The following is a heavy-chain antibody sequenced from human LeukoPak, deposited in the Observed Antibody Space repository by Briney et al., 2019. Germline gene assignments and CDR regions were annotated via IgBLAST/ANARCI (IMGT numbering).Heavy chain of an antibody. V-gene: IGHV4-39*01. D-gene: IGHD5-18*01. CDR2: IYYSGST. CDR1: GGSISSSSYY. Sequence: PSETLSLTCTVSGGSISSSSYYWGWIRQPPGKGLEWIGSIYYSGSTYYNPSLKSRVTISVDTSKNQFSLKLSSVTAADTAVYYCARRFRAAMVLYYFDYWGQGTLVTVSS. CDR3: ARRFRAAMVLYYFDY. J-gene: IGHJ4*02.